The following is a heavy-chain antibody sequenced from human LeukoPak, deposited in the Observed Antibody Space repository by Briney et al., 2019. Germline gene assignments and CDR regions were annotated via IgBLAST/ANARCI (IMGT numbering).Heavy chain of an antibody. Sequence: GESLKISCKGSGYSFTSYWTSWVRQMPGKGLEWMGRIDPSDSYTNYSPSFQGHVTISADKSISTAYLQWSSLKASDTAMYYCARRAVVTHEDDYWGQGTLVTVSS. CDR3: ARRAVVTHEDDY. J-gene: IGHJ4*02. V-gene: IGHV5-10-1*01. CDR1: GYSFTSYW. D-gene: IGHD4-23*01. CDR2: IDPSDSYT.